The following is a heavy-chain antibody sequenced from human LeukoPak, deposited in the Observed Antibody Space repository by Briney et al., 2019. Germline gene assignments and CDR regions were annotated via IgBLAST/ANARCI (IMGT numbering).Heavy chain of an antibody. CDR2: INHSGST. V-gene: IGHV4-34*01. CDR1: DGSLSGHY. Sequence: PSETLSLTCAVYDGSLSGHYWSWIRQTPGKGLEWIGEINHSGSTNYNPSLKSRVAISGDMSKNQFSLKVTSVTAADTAVYYCARLTVGALDYWGQGTLVTVSS. D-gene: IGHD1-26*01. J-gene: IGHJ4*02. CDR3: ARLTVGALDY.